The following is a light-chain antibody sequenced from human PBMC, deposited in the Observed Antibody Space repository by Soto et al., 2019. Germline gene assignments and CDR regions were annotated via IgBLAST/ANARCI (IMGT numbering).Light chain of an antibody. J-gene: IGLJ2*01. CDR2: EDN. CDR1: SSNIGSDF. Sequence: QSVLTQPPSVSAAPGQKVTISCSGSSSNIGSDFVSWYQQLPGTAPKLLIYEDNKRPPGIPDRFSGSKSGTSATLGITGLQTGDEADYYCGAWDTSLSGGVFGGGTKLTVL. V-gene: IGLV1-51*02. CDR3: GAWDTSLSGGV.